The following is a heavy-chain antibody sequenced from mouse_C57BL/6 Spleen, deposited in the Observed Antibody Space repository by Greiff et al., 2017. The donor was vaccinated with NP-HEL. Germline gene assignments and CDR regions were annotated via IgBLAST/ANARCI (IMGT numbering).Heavy chain of an antibody. CDR2: FYPGSGSI. CDR1: GYTFTEYT. J-gene: IGHJ1*03. D-gene: IGHD1-1*01. V-gene: IGHV1-62-2*01. CDR3: ARHEEDGSIFFYWYFDV. Sequence: QVQLKESGAELVKPGASVKLSCKASGYTFTEYTIHWVKQRSGQGLEWIGWFYPGSGSIQYNEKFKDKATLPADKSYSTVDMELSRLTSEDSAVYCCARHEEDGSIFFYWYFDVWGTAATVTVSS.